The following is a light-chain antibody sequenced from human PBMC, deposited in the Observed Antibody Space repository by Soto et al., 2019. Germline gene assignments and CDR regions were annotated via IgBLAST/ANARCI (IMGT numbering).Light chain of an antibody. CDR1: QSVSSN. J-gene: IGKJ2*01. V-gene: IGKV3-15*01. CDR2: GAS. CDR3: QQYNNWPPGKT. Sequence: EIVMTQSPATLSVSPGERATLSCRASQSVSSNLAWYQQKPGQAPRLLIYGASTRATGIPVRFSGSGSGTEFTLTISSLQSEDFAVYYCQQYNNWPPGKTFGQGTKLEIK.